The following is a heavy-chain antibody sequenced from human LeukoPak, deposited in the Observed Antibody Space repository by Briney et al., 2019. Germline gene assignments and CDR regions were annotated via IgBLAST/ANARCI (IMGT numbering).Heavy chain of an antibody. V-gene: IGHV3-23*01. CDR3: ARTVQLERPVPLRNYYYMDV. CDR1: GFTFSNYA. J-gene: IGHJ6*03. CDR2: ISATGSTT. D-gene: IGHD1-1*01. Sequence: GGSLRLSCAASGFTFSNYAMSWVRQAPGKGLEWVSAISATGSTTYYADSVKGRFTISRDNSKNTLYLQMNSLRAEDTAVYYCARTVQLERPVPLRNYYYMDVWGKGTTVTISS.